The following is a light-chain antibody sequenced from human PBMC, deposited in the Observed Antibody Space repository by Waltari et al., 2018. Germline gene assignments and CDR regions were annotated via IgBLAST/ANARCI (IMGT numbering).Light chain of an antibody. CDR1: TSDVGAYHY. Sequence: QSALTQPASVSGSPGESITISCTGTTSDVGAYHYVSWYQQYPGKAPKLLIYDVSHRPSGVSNRYSGSRSGNTASLISSGLQAEDEADYFCASYRDNNPLWVFGGGTKVTVL. V-gene: IGLV2-14*03. CDR2: DVS. J-gene: IGLJ3*02. CDR3: ASYRDNNPLWV.